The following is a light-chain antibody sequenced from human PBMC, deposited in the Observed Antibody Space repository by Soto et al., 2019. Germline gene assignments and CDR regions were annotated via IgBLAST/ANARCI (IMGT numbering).Light chain of an antibody. V-gene: IGLV2-14*01. CDR1: SSDVGGYNY. CDR2: EVS. Sequence: QSALTQPASVSGSPGQSITISCTGTSSDVGGYNYVSWYQQHPGKAPKLIIYEVSNRPSGVSNRFSGSKPGNTASLTISGLQAEDEADYYCSSYTSRSTRVFGGGTKLTVL. J-gene: IGLJ2*01. CDR3: SSYTSRSTRV.